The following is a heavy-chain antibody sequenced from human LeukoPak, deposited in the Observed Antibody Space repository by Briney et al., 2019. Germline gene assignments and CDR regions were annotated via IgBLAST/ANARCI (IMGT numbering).Heavy chain of an antibody. CDR2: IKQDGSEK. D-gene: IGHD6-6*01. J-gene: IGHJ3*01. CDR3: ARSSYSSSSSV. CDR1: GFTFGSYW. Sequence: GGSLTLSCAASGFTFGSYWMSWVRQAPGRGLEWVANIKQDGSEKYYVDSVKGRFTISRDNAKNSLYLQINSLRAEDTAVYYCARSSYSSSSSVWGQGTMVTVSS. V-gene: IGHV3-7*03.